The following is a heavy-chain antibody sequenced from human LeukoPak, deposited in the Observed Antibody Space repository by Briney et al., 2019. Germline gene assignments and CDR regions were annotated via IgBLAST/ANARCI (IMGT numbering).Heavy chain of an antibody. J-gene: IGHJ3*02. CDR3: ARGPRLDSSGWYYGAFDI. V-gene: IGHV1-3*01. CDR1: GYTFTSYA. CDR2: INAGNGNA. D-gene: IGHD6-19*01. Sequence: ASVKVSCKASGYTFTSYAMHWVRQAPGQRLEWMGWINAGNGNATYTQKFQDRVTFTRDTSASTAYMDLSSLRSDDTAVYYCARGPRLDSSGWYYGAFDIWGQGTMVTVS.